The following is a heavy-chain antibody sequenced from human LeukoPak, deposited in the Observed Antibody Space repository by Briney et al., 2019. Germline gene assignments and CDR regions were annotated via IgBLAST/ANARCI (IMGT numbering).Heavy chain of an antibody. J-gene: IGHJ6*03. V-gene: IGHV3-30*04. CDR3: AKDGGEYYDILTGYYPRLYYMDV. D-gene: IGHD3-9*01. CDR1: GFTFSSYA. CDR2: ISYDGSNK. Sequence: GGSLRLFCAASGFTFSSYAMHWVRQAPGKGLEWVAVISYDGSNKYYADSVKGRFTISRDNSKNTLYLQMNSLRAEDTAVYYCAKDGGEYYDILTGYYPRLYYMDVWGKGTTVTISS.